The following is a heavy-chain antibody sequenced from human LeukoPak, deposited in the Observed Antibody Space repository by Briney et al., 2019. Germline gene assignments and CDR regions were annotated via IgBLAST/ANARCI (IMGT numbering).Heavy chain of an antibody. J-gene: IGHJ4*02. Sequence: SQTLSLTCTVSGGSISSGSYYWSWIRQPAGKGLEWIGRIYTSGSTNYNPSLKSRVTISVDTSKNQFSLKLSSVTAADTAVYYCASSQKWLDLFDYWGQGTLVTVSS. CDR2: IYTSGST. CDR3: ASSQKWLDLFDY. D-gene: IGHD6-19*01. CDR1: GGSISSGSYY. V-gene: IGHV4-61*02.